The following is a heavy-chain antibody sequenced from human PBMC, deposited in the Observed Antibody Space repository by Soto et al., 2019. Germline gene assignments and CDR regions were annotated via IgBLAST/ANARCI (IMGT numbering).Heavy chain of an antibody. CDR1: GASISSDNW. CDR3: ARGLYSTSLD. Sequence: QVQLQESGPGLVKPSETLSLTCAVSGASISSDNWWIWVRQPPGKGLEWIGETYHRGNTYYNPSLKSRVTMSVDKSNNQVSLNLTSVPAADTAMYYCARGLYSTSLDWGRGILVTVSS. J-gene: IGHJ4*02. CDR2: TYHRGNT. V-gene: IGHV4-4*02. D-gene: IGHD6-6*01.